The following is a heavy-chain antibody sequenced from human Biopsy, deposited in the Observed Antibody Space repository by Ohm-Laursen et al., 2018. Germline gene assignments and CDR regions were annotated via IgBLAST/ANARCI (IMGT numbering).Heavy chain of an antibody. CDR2: IYHTGST. Sequence: TLSLTCTVSGDSISSGGNYCSWIRQFPGKGLEWIAYIYHTGSTYYNPSLKSRLSIAIDTSKNQFSVSLRSVTAADTAVYYCARADMVTTIVDYWGQGTLVTVSS. CDR3: ARADMVTTIVDY. V-gene: IGHV4-31*03. D-gene: IGHD5-12*01. J-gene: IGHJ4*02. CDR1: GDSISSGGNY.